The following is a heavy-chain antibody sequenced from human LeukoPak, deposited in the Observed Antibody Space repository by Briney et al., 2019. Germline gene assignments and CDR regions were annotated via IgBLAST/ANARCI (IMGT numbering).Heavy chain of an antibody. J-gene: IGHJ4*02. V-gene: IGHV3-23*01. Sequence: GGSLRLSCAASGFTFSSYAMSWVRQAPGKGLEWVSAISGSGGSTYYTESVRGRFTISRDNSKNTLYLQMNNLRAEDTGVYYCVRDRGAYYYETGYWGQGILVTVSS. CDR1: GFTFSSYA. D-gene: IGHD3-22*01. CDR3: VRDRGAYYYETGY. CDR2: ISGSGGST.